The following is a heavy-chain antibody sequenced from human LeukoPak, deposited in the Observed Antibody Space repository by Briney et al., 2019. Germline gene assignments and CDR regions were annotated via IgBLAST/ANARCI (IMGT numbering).Heavy chain of an antibody. CDR1: GGSISSYY. V-gene: IGHV4-59*08. D-gene: IGHD6-25*01. CDR2: IYYSRSA. CDR3: ARHRSGASRAFEI. Sequence: PSETLSLTCTVSGGSISSYYWTWIRQSPGKGLEWIGYIYYSRSANYSPSLKSRVTISVDRSKNQFSLKLNSVTAADKAVYFCARHRSGASRAFEIWGPATMVTVSS. J-gene: IGHJ3*02.